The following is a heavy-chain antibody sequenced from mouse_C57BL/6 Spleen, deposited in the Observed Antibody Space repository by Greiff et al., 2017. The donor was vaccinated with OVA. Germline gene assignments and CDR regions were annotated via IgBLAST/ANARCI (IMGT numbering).Heavy chain of an antibody. J-gene: IGHJ2*01. Sequence: QVQLQQSGPELVKPGASVKISCKASGYAFSSSWMNWVKQRPGKGLEWIGRIYPGDGDTNYNGKFKGKATLTADKSSSTAYMQLSSLTSEDSAVYFCARYGYDTYYFDYWGQGTTRTVSS. CDR1: GYAFSSSW. D-gene: IGHD2-2*01. CDR3: ARYGYDTYYFDY. CDR2: IYPGDGDT. V-gene: IGHV1-82*01.